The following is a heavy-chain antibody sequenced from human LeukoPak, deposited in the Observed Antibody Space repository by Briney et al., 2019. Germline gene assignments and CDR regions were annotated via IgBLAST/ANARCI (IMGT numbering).Heavy chain of an antibody. J-gene: IGHJ6*04. CDR2: ISYDGSNK. V-gene: IGHV3-30*18. Sequence: GGSLRLSCVASGFTFSSYGMHWVRQAPGKGLEWVAVISYDGSNKYYADSVKGRFTISRDNSKNTLYLQMNSLRAEDTAVYYCAKDRQWLVFFYGMDVWGKGATVTVSS. CDR1: GFTFSSYG. D-gene: IGHD6-19*01. CDR3: AKDRQWLVFFYGMDV.